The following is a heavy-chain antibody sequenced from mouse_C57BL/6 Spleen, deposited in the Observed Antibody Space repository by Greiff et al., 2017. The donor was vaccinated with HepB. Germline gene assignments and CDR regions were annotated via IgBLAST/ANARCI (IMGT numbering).Heavy chain of an antibody. J-gene: IGHJ3*01. CDR1: GFTFSSYG. CDR2: ISSGGSYT. V-gene: IGHV5-6*01. D-gene: IGHD2-4*01. CDR3: ASSIYYDYDEGFAY. Sequence: EVMLVESGGDLVKPGGSLKLSCAASGFTFSSYGMSWVRQTPDKRLEWVATISSGGSYTYYPDSVKGRFTISRDNAKNTLYLQMSSLKSEDTAMYYCASSIYYDYDEGFAYWGQGTLVTVSA.